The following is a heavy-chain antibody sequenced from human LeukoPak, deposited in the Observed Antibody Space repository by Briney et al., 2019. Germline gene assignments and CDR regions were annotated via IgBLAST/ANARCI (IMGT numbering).Heavy chain of an antibody. CDR1: GGSISSYY. D-gene: IGHD3-10*01. CDR2: IYYSGST. CDR3: ARDPVRVRGFRGLIITQWDDY. Sequence: SETLSLTCTVSGGSISSYYWSWIRQPPGKGLEWIGYIYYSGSTNYNPSLKSRVTISVDTSKNQFSLKLSSVTAADTAVYYCARDPVRVRGFRGLIITQWDDYWGQGTLVTVSS. V-gene: IGHV4-59*01. J-gene: IGHJ4*02.